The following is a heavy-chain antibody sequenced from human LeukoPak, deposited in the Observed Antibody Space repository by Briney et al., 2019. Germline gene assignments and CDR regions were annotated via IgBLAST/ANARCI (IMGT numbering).Heavy chain of an antibody. D-gene: IGHD3-22*01. Sequence: GGSLRLSCAASGFTFTTYSMSWVRQAPGKGLESVSAIRGSGGSTYYADSVRGRFTISRDDSKSTLYLQMNSLRAEDTAVYHCVTFYYDSSGSYVHYWGQGTLVTVSS. CDR3: VTFYYDSSGSYVHY. CDR2: IRGSGGST. J-gene: IGHJ4*02. V-gene: IGHV3-23*01. CDR1: GFTFTTYS.